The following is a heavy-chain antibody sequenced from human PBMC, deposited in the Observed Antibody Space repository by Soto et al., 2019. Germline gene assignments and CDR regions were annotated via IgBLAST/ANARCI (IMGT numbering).Heavy chain of an antibody. V-gene: IGHV1-69*01. D-gene: IGHD6-6*01. Sequence: QVQLVQSGAEVKKPGSSVKVSCTASGGTFSSYAISWVRQAPGQGLEWMGGIIPIFGTANYAQKFQGRVTITADESTSTAYMELSSLRSEDTAVYYCARASSSPPGEPYYYGMDVWGQGTTVTVSS. CDR1: GGTFSSYA. CDR3: ARASSSPPGEPYYYGMDV. CDR2: IIPIFGTA. J-gene: IGHJ6*02.